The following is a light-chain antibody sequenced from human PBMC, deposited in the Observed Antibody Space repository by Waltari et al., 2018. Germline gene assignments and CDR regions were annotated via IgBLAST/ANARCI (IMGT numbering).Light chain of an antibody. CDR2: DVS. J-gene: IGLJ1*01. Sequence: QSALTQPPSVSGSPGQSVTISCTGTSSDVGSYNRVSWYQQPPATAPKLIIYDVSDRPSGVPDRFSGSKSANTAFLTISGLQAEDEADYFCSSYTSSSTWVFGTGTKVTVL. V-gene: IGLV2-18*02. CDR1: SSDVGSYNR. CDR3: SSYTSSSTWV.